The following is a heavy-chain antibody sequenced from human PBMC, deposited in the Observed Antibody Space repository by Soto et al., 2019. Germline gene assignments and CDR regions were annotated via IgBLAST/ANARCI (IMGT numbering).Heavy chain of an antibody. CDR2: IVVGSGNT. V-gene: IGHV1-58*01. Sequence: QMQLVQSGPEVKKPGTSVKVSCKASGFTFTRSAVQWVRQARGQRLEWIGWIVVGSGNTNYAQKFQERATLTRDMSTSTAYMELSTQRAEYTAVYYCAADDGVVVPAAYYYSYGMDVWGQGTTVSVS. J-gene: IGHJ6*02. CDR3: AADDGVVVPAAYYYSYGMDV. D-gene: IGHD2-2*01. CDR1: GFTFTRSA.